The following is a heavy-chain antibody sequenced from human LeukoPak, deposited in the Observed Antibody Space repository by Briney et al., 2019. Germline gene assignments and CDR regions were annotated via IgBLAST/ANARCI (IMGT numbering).Heavy chain of an antibody. CDR3: ARVNTGAFDI. D-gene: IGHD2-8*02. CDR2: IKHDGTEK. Sequence: GGSLRLSCAASGFTFSSYWVTWVRQAPGKGLEWVANIKHDGTEKYYVDSVRGRFTISRDNAKNSLYLQMNSLRAEDTAVYYCARVNTGAFDIWGQGTMVTVSS. J-gene: IGHJ3*02. V-gene: IGHV3-7*01. CDR1: GFTFSSYW.